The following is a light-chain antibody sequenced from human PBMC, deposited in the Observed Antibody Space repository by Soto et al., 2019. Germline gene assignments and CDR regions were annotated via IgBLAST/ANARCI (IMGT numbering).Light chain of an antibody. Sequence: EIVLTQSPGTLSLSPGERATLSCRASQSVSSSFLTWYQQKPGQAPRLLIYGASSRATGILDRFSGSGSGTDFILTISRLEPEDFAVYYCQQYGSSRLTFGGGTKVEIK. CDR2: GAS. V-gene: IGKV3-20*01. CDR3: QQYGSSRLT. CDR1: QSVSSSF. J-gene: IGKJ4*01.